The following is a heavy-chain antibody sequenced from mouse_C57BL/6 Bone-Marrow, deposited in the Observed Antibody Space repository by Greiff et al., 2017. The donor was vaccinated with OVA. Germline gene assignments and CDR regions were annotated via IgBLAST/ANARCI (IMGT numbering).Heavy chain of an antibody. CDR1: GYAFTNYL. Sequence: QVQLQQSGAELVRPGTSVKVSCKASGYAFTNYLIEWVKQRPGQGLEWIGVINPGSGGTNYNEKFKGKATLTADKSSSTAYMQLSSLTSEDSAVYVCAKTAQATWFAYWGQGTLVTVSA. CDR3: AKTAQATWFAY. CDR2: INPGSGGT. V-gene: IGHV1-54*01. D-gene: IGHD3-2*02. J-gene: IGHJ3*01.